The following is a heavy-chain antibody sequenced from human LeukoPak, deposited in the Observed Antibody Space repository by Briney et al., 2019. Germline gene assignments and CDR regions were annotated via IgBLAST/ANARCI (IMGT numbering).Heavy chain of an antibody. V-gene: IGHV4-30-4*08. CDR3: ARARRYYDFWSGFDY. D-gene: IGHD3-3*01. CDR2: IYYRGST. Sequence: PSETLSLTCTVSGGSISSGDYYWSWIRQPPGKGLEWIGYIYYRGSTYYNPSLKSRVTISVDTSKNQFSLKLSSVTAADTAVYYCARARRYYDFWSGFDYWGQGTLVTVSS. J-gene: IGHJ4*02. CDR1: GGSISSGDYY.